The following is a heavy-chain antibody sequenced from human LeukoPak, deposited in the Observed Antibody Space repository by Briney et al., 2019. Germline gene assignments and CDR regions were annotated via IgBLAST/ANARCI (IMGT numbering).Heavy chain of an antibody. CDR3: ARVLGYYDSNGPFDY. CDR1: GGSFSGYY. V-gene: IGHV4-34*01. Sequence: PSETLSLTCAVYGGSFSGYYWSWIRQPPGKGLEWIGSIYHSGSTYYNPSLKSRVTISVDTSKNQFSLKLSSVTAADTAVYYCARVLGYYDSNGPFDYWGQGTLVTVSS. CDR2: IYHSGST. J-gene: IGHJ4*02. D-gene: IGHD3-22*01.